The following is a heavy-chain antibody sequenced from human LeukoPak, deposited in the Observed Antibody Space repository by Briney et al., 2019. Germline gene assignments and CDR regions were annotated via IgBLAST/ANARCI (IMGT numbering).Heavy chain of an antibody. CDR3: AKDLGTVTTHYYYGMDV. CDR2: ISYDGSNK. CDR1: GFTVSSNY. Sequence: GGSLRLSCAASGFTVSSNYMSWVRQAPGKGLEWVAVISYDGSNKYYADSVKGRFTISRDNSKNTLYLQMNSLRAEDTAVYYCAKDLGTVTTHYYYGMDVWGQGTTVTVSS. J-gene: IGHJ6*02. D-gene: IGHD4-17*01. V-gene: IGHV3-30*18.